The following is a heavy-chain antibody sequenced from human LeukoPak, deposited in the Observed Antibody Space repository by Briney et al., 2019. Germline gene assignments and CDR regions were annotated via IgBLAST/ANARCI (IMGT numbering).Heavy chain of an antibody. CDR1: GGSISSYY. CDR2: IYYSGST. Sequence: SETLSLTCTVSGGSISSYYWSWIRQPPGKGLEWIGYIYYSGSTNYNPSLKSRVTISVDTSKNQFSLKLSSVTAADTAVYYCARLPHCSGGSWYSGRDYWGQGTLVTVCS. V-gene: IGHV4-59*01. D-gene: IGHD2-15*01. J-gene: IGHJ4*02. CDR3: ARLPHCSGGSWYSGRDY.